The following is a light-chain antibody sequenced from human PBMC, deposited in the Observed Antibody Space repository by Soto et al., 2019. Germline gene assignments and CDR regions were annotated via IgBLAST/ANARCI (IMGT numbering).Light chain of an antibody. CDR3: SSNTTSNPHV. Sequence: QSVLAQPASVSGSPGQSITISCTGTSSDVGSYNYVSWYQHHPGKVPQLMIYDVSNRPSGVSNRFSGSKSGNTASLTISGLQAEDETDYYCSSNTTSNPHVSRPGTKVT. J-gene: IGLJ1*01. CDR1: SSDVGSYNY. V-gene: IGLV2-14*03. CDR2: DVS.